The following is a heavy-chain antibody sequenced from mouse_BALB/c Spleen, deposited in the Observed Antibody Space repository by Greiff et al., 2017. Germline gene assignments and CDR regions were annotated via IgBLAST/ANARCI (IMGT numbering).Heavy chain of an antibody. D-gene: IGHD1-2*01. CDR3: ARITTATYWYFDV. J-gene: IGHJ1*01. CDR2: ISNLAYSI. CDR1: GFTFSDYG. V-gene: IGHV5-15*02. Sequence: EVLLVESGGGLVQPGGSRKLSCAASGFTFSDYGMPWVRQAPGKGPEWVAFISNLAYSIYYADTVTGRFTISRENAKNTLYLEMSSLRSEDTAMYYCARITTATYWYFDVWGAGTTVTVSA.